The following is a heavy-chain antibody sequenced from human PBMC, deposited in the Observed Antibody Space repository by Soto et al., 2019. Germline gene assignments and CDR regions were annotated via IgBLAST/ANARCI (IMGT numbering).Heavy chain of an antibody. Sequence: EVQLLESGGGLVQPGGSLRLSCAASGFTFSSYAMSWVRQAPVKGLEWVSVISGSGGSTYYADSVKGRFTISRDNSKNTLYLQMNSLRAEDTAVYYCARRGSGSYYDYWGQGTLVTVSS. J-gene: IGHJ4*02. D-gene: IGHD1-26*01. CDR3: ARRGSGSYYDY. V-gene: IGHV3-23*01. CDR1: GFTFSSYA. CDR2: ISGSGGST.